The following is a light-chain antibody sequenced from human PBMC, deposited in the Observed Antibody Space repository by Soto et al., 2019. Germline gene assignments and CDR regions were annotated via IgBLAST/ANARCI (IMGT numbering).Light chain of an antibody. Sequence: QSVLTQPASVSGSPGQSITISCTGTSSDVGGYDYVSWYQLHPGKAPKLMVFEVSNRPSGVSYRFSGSKSGNTASLTISGLQAEDEADYICAAWNDNLNGPSYVFGTGTKVTVL. V-gene: IGLV2-14*01. J-gene: IGLJ1*01. CDR1: SSDVGGYDY. CDR2: EVS. CDR3: AAWNDNLNGPSYV.